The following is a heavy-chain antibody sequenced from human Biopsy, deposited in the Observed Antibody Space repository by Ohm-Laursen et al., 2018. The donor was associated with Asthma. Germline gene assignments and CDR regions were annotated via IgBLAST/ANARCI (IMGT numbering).Heavy chain of an antibody. CDR2: ISYGGKT. Sequence: GTLSLTCTVSGGSMTPTSHYWDWIRQAPGKGLEWIGYISYGGKTSYNPSVKNRVAISRDTSKNQFSLRLTSLTAADTAVYFCARRITIFGVVQKDHGMDAWGQGTTVIVSS. J-gene: IGHJ6*02. V-gene: IGHV4-39*01. CDR1: GGSMTPTSHY. D-gene: IGHD3-3*01. CDR3: ARRITIFGVVQKDHGMDA.